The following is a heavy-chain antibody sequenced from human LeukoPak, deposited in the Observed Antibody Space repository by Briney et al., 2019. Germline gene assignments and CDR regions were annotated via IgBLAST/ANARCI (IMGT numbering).Heavy chain of an antibody. D-gene: IGHD2-2*01. CDR2: IHDSGST. Sequence: SETLSLTCTVSGGSISSYYWSWIRQPPGRGLEWIAYIHDSGSTNYNPSLKSRVTISLDTSKKQLSLKMISITAADTAVYYCARGCGATSCYAADYWGQGTLVTVSS. CDR1: GGSISSYY. V-gene: IGHV4-59*01. CDR3: ARGCGATSCYAADY. J-gene: IGHJ4*02.